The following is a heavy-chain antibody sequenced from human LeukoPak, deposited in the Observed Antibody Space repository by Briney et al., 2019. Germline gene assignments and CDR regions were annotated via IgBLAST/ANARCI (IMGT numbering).Heavy chain of an antibody. J-gene: IGHJ2*01. V-gene: IGHV4-39*01. CDR1: GGSISSSRFY. Sequence: SETLSLTCIVSGGSISSSRFYWGWIRQPPGKGLEWIGTIYYSGSTCYNPSLKSRVTISADTSKNQFSLNLSSVTAADTGVYYCARHVSSDLRIVVVTSDWYFDRWGRGTLVTVSS. D-gene: IGHD2-21*02. CDR3: ARHVSSDLRIVVVTSDWYFDR. CDR2: IYYSGST.